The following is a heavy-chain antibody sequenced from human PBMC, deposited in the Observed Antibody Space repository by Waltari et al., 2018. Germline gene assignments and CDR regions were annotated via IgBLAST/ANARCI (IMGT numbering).Heavy chain of an antibody. D-gene: IGHD3-3*01. V-gene: IGHV3-23*01. J-gene: IGHJ4*02. CDR3: AKPPGGGITIFGVVTDY. CDR2: SSGSGGST. Sequence: EVQLLESGGGLVQPGGSLRLSCAASGFTFSSYAMSWVRQAPGKGLEWVSASSGSGGSTYSPISVNGRFTISRVNSQNPLYLQMNSLRAEDTAVYYCAKPPGGGITIFGVVTDYWGQGTLVTVSS. CDR1: GFTFSSYA.